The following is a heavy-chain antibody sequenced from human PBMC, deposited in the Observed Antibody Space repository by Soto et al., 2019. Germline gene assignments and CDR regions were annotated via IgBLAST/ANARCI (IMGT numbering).Heavy chain of an antibody. CDR1: GFTFSSYW. CDR3: ARGRSVIDHDDFEY. CDR2: MSFDGNSK. D-gene: IGHD2-21*01. V-gene: IGHV3-30-3*01. Sequence: QVQLVESGGGVVQPGRSLRLSCAASGFTFSSYWMHWVRQAPGKGLEWVAAMSFDGNSKYFADSVKGRFTISRDNAKNTLSLQMTSLGADDSAVYYCARGRSVIDHDDFEYWGQGTLVTVSS. J-gene: IGHJ4*02.